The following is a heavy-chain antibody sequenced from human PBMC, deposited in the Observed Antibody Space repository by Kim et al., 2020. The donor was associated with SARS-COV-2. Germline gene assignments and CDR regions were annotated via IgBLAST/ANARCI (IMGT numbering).Heavy chain of an antibody. CDR1: GFTFSSYG. CDR2: IWSDGSNK. CDR3: ARDQRLSHGGYGMDV. J-gene: IGHJ6*02. V-gene: IGHV3-33*01. Sequence: GGSLRLSCAASGFTFSSYGMHWVRQAPGKGLEWVALIWSDGSNKYYADSVKGRFTISRDNSKNTLYLQMNSLRAEDTAVYYCARDQRLSHGGYGMDVWGQGTGHTVSS. D-gene: IGHD3-10*01.